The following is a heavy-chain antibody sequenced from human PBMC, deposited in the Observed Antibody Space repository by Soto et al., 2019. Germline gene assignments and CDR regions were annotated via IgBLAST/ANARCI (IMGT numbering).Heavy chain of an antibody. Sequence: QVQLVQSGAEEKKPGASVKVSCKASGYTFTSYAMHWVRQAPGQRVEWMGWINAGNGNTKYSQKFQGRVTITRDTTASTAYMEMSSLRSEDTAVYYCAREVARIISYSGKDVWGQGTTVTVSS. J-gene: IGHJ6*02. V-gene: IGHV1-3*05. CDR1: GYTFTSYA. CDR2: INAGNGNT. D-gene: IGHD6-19*01. CDR3: AREVARIISYSGKDV.